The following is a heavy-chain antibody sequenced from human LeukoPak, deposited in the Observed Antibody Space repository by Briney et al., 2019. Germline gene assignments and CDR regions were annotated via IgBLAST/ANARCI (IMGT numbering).Heavy chain of an antibody. CDR3: AKGVRYLDWWILDY. D-gene: IGHD3-9*01. Sequence: PGGSLRLSCAASGFTFSNYAMGWVRQAPGKGLEWVSGTSGSDYAYYTDSVKGRFTISRDNSKNTLYLQMNTLRAEDTAVYYCAKGVRYLDWWILDYWGQGTLVPVSS. V-gene: IGHV3-23*01. CDR1: GFTFSNYA. CDR2: TSGSDYA. J-gene: IGHJ4*02.